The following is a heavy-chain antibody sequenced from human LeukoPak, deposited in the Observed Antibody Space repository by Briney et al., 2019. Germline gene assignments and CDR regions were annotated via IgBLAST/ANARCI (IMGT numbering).Heavy chain of an antibody. CDR2: IIPILGIA. D-gene: IGHD4-23*01. J-gene: IGHJ4*02. V-gene: IGHV1-69*04. CDR3: VLGGGNSAIDY. Sequence: SVKVSCKASGGTFSSYAISRVRQAPGQGLEWMGRIIPILGIANYAQKFQGRVTITADKSTSTAYMELSSLRSEDTAVYYCVLGGGNSAIDYWGQGTLVTVSS. CDR1: GGTFSSYA.